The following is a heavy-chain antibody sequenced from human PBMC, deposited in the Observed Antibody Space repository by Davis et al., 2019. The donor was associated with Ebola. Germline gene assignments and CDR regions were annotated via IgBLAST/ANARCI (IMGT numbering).Heavy chain of an antibody. V-gene: IGHV3-64D*08. D-gene: IGHD6-6*01. Sequence: GGSLRLSCAASGFAFSNFAMHWVRQAPGKGLEFVSAINSDGDSTHYADSVKGRFTISRANSKNTIYLQMTSLKVEDTAVYYCVKGWLVHDFWGQGTLVTVSS. CDR3: VKGWLVHDF. J-gene: IGHJ4*02. CDR2: INSDGDST. CDR1: GFAFSNFA.